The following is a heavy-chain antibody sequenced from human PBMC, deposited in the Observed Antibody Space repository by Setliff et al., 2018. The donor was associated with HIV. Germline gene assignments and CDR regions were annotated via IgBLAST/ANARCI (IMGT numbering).Heavy chain of an antibody. Sequence: SETLSLTCTVSGGSMSSSSYYWGWIRQTPDKGLEWIGIIYYSGATYYNPSLTSRVTISVDTSRNQFSLTLRSVTAADTAAYYCARLGYVSGGFYKTPGPYYFDYWGQGALVTISS. CDR2: IYYSGAT. V-gene: IGHV4-39*01. CDR1: GGSMSSSSYY. CDR3: ARLGYVSGGFYKTPGPYYFDY. J-gene: IGHJ4*02. D-gene: IGHD3-10*01.